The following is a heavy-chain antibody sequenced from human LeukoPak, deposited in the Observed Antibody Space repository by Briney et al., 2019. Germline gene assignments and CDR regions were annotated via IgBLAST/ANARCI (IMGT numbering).Heavy chain of an antibody. J-gene: IGHJ4*02. CDR2: INLNNDDT. CDR1: GYTFTGYY. V-gene: IGHV1-2*04. Sequence: ASVKVSCKASGYTFTGYYMHWVRQAPGRGLEWMGWINLNNDDTNYAQKFQGWVTMTRDTSISTAYMELSRLRSDDTAVCYCARGYYYDSSGYSQLDFWGQGTLVTVSS. D-gene: IGHD3-22*01. CDR3: ARGYYYDSSGYSQLDF.